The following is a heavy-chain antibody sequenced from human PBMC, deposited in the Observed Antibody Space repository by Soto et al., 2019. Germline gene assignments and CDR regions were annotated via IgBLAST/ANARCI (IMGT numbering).Heavy chain of an antibody. CDR3: ARDRAYGYTRNWFDP. J-gene: IGHJ5*02. V-gene: IGHV3-33*01. D-gene: IGHD5-18*01. CDR1: GFNFRNYA. CDR2: IWSDGSEK. Sequence: GGSLRLSCAASGFNFRNYAMHWVRQAPGKGLEWVAVIWSDGSEKYYGASVKGRVTISRDNFKNTVSLQMNSLRAEDTAVYYCARDRAYGYTRNWFDPWGQGTLVTVSS.